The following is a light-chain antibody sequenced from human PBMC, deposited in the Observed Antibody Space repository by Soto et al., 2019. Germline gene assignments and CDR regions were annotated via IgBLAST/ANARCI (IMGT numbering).Light chain of an antibody. CDR1: SSNIGGNS. CDR3: GSWDSSMSAYV. J-gene: IGLJ1*01. V-gene: IGLV1-51*01. Sequence: QSVLTQPPSVSAAPGQKVTISCSGSSSNIGGNSVSWYQQLPGTAPKLLIYDDNKRPSGIPDRFSGSKSGTSATLGITGFQTGDEADYYCGSWDSSMSAYVFGTRTTPPVL. CDR2: DDN.